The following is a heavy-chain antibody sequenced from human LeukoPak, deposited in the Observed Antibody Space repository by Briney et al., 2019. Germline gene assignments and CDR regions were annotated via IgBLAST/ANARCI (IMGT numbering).Heavy chain of an antibody. Sequence: GESLKISFKGPGYRFTSYWIGWVRPMPGKGVGWMGIIYPGDSDNRYSPSFQGQVTISAHKSISTAYLQWSSLKASDTAMYYCARHSLYCIGGSCYSVWFDPWGQGTLVTVSS. CDR2: IYPGDSDN. V-gene: IGHV5-51*01. J-gene: IGHJ5*02. CDR1: GYRFTSYW. D-gene: IGHD2-15*01. CDR3: ARHSLYCIGGSCYSVWFDP.